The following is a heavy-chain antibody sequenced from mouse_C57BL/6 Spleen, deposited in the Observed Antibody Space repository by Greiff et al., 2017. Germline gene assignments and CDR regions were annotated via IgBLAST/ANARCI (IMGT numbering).Heavy chain of an antibody. D-gene: IGHD2-4*01. V-gene: IGHV1-7*01. CDR2: INPSSGYT. Sequence: QVQLQQSGAELAKPGASVKLSCKASGYTFTSYWMHWVKQRPGQGLEWIGYINPSSGYTKYNQKFKDKATLTADKSSSTAYMQLSSLTYEDSAVYYCARFDYDREGAMDYWGQGTSVTVSS. CDR3: ARFDYDREGAMDY. CDR1: GYTFTSYW. J-gene: IGHJ4*01.